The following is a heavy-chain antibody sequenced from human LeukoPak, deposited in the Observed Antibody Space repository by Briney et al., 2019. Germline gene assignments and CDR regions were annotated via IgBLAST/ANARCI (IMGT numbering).Heavy chain of an antibody. V-gene: IGHV3-30*03. Sequence: GGSLRLSCAASGFTFSSYGMHWVRQAPGKGLEWVAVMSYDGSNKYYADSVKGRFTISRDNSKNTLYLQMNSLRAEDTAVYYCARRPINYYYYGMDVWGQGTTVTVSS. CDR1: GFTFSSYG. J-gene: IGHJ6*02. CDR2: MSYDGSNK. CDR3: ARRPINYYYYGMDV.